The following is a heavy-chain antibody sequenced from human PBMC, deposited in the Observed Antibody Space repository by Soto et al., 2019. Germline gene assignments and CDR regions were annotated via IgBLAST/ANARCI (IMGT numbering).Heavy chain of an antibody. Sequence: PGGSLRLSCAASGFTFSSYGMHWVRQAPGKGLEWVAVISYDGSNKYYADSVKGRFTISRDNSKNTLYLQMNSLRAEDTAVYYCAKDGKLDYWGQGTLVTVSS. J-gene: IGHJ4*02. CDR3: AKDGKLDY. CDR2: ISYDGSNK. CDR1: GFTFSSYG. V-gene: IGHV3-30*18. D-gene: IGHD1-1*01.